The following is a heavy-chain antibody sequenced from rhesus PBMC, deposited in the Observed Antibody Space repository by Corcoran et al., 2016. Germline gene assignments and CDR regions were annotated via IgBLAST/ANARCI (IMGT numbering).Heavy chain of an antibody. CDR2: VDGKSAST. V-gene: IGHV4-73*01. J-gene: IGHJ5-1*01. Sequence: QVELQQWGEGLVKPSETLSLTCAVYGGSISGYYSWSWIRQAPGKGLEWIGSVDGKSASTNYNPSRKNRVTISKDTSKNQLSLKLFSVTAADTAVYYCARDPHWGPGVLVTVSS. CDR3: ARDPH. CDR1: GGSISGYYS.